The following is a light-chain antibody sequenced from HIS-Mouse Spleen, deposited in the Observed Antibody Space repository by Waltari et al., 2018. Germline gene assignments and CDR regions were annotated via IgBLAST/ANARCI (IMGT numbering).Light chain of an antibody. CDR1: ALPKQY. Sequence: SYELTHPPSVSVSPAQTARFTCSGAALPKQYAYWYQQKPGQAPVLVIYKDRERPSGIPERFSGSSSGTTVTLTISGVQAEDEADYYCQSADSSGTYWVFGGGTKLTVL. J-gene: IGLJ3*02. CDR2: KDR. V-gene: IGLV3-25*03. CDR3: QSADSSGTYWV.